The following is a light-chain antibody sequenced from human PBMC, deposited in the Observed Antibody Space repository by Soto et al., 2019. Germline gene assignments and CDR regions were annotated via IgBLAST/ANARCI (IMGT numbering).Light chain of an antibody. CDR3: LQHNSYPRT. V-gene: IGKV1-17*01. J-gene: IGKJ1*01. CDR2: AAS. Sequence: DVQMTQSPSSLSASVGDRVTTTCRASQSINNFLNWYQQKPGKAPKLLIYAASSLQRGVPSRFSGSGSGTEFTLTISSLQPEDSATYYCLQHNSYPRTFGQGTKVDIK. CDR1: QSINNF.